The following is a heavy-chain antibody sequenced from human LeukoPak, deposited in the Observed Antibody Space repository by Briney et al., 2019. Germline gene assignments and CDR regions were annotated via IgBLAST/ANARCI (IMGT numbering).Heavy chain of an antibody. CDR1: GGSFSGYY. D-gene: IGHD6-19*01. J-gene: IGHJ4*02. CDR3: ARGVLDDSSGWYFDY. Sequence: SETLSLTCAVYGGSFSGYYWSWIRQPPGKGLEWIGEINHSGSTNYNPSLKSRVTISVDTSKNQFSLKLSSVTAADTAVYYCARGVLDDSSGWYFDYWGQGTLVTVSS. CDR2: INHSGST. V-gene: IGHV4-34*01.